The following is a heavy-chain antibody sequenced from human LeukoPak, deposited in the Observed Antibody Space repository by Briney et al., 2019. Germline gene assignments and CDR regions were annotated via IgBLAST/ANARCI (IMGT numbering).Heavy chain of an antibody. CDR2: SNTDGTI. V-gene: IGHV3-69-1*01. J-gene: IGHJ3*01. Sequence: ETLSLTCAVYGGSFSGYYWNWVRQAPGKGLEWISYSNTDGTISYADSVKGRFTISRDNAENSLYLQMNSLRDEDTAVYFCVRDRDYAFDFWGQGTMVTVSS. CDR3: VRDRDYAFDF. CDR1: GGSFSGYY.